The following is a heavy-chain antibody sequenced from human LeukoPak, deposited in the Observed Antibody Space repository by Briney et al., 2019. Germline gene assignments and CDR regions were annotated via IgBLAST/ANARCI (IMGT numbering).Heavy chain of an antibody. D-gene: IGHD4-17*01. V-gene: IGHV4-61*02. CDR2: IYTSGST. CDR1: GGSISSGSYY. CDR3: ARTTVTTYYYFDY. J-gene: IGHJ4*02. Sequence: ASETLSLTCTVSGGSISSGSYYWSWIRQPAGKGLEWIGRIYTSGSTNYNPSLKSRVTISVDTSKNQFSLKLSSVTAADTAVYYCARTTVTTYYYFDYWGQGTLVTVSS.